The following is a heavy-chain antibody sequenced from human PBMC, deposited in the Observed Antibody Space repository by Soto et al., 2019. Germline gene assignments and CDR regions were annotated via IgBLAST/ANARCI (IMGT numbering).Heavy chain of an antibody. CDR1: GFTFSSYT. CDR2: IISGGGYKT. CDR3: AKAAGSSYGYQNVDF. D-gene: IGHD5-18*01. V-gene: IGHV3-23*01. Sequence: GGSLRLSCVGSGFTFSSYTMSWVRQAPGKGLEWVAAIISGGGYKTYYADSVKGRFTISRDESKNTLYLQMDTLRAEDTALYYCAKAAGSSYGYQNVDFWGQGTLVTVSS. J-gene: IGHJ4*02.